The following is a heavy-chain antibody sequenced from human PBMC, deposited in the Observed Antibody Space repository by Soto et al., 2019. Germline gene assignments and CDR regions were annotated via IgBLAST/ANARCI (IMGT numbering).Heavy chain of an antibody. CDR3: ARDLSTRTIVVVPAGYYYYYGMDV. V-gene: IGHV1-18*04. CDR1: GYTFTSYG. D-gene: IGHD2-2*01. Sequence: ASVKVSCKASGYTFTSYGISWVRQAPGQGLEWMGWISAYNGNTNYAQKLQGRVTMTTDTSTSTAYMELRSLRSDDTAVYYCARDLSTRTIVVVPAGYYYYYGMDVWGQGTTVTVP. CDR2: ISAYNGNT. J-gene: IGHJ6*02.